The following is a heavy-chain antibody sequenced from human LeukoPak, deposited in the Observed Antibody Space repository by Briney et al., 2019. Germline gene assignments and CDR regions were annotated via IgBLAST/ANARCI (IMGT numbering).Heavy chain of an antibody. J-gene: IGHJ4*02. CDR2: IKYDGSEK. Sequence: GGSLRLSCAASGFPFSRYSMTWVRQAPGKGLEWVANIKYDGSEKFYVGSVRGRFTISRDNTNNSLHLQMNSLRAEDTAIYYCARDPSYDSGSPLGYGGQGTLVTVSS. CDR3: ARDPSYDSGSPLGY. V-gene: IGHV3-7*01. D-gene: IGHD3-10*01. CDR1: GFPFSRYS.